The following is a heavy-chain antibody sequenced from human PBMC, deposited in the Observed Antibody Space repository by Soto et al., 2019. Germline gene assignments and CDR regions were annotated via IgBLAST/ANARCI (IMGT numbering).Heavy chain of an antibody. Sequence: SETLSLTCTVSGGSISSYYWSWIRQPPGKGLEWIGYIYYSGSTNYNPSLKSRVTISVDTSKNQFSLKLSSVTAADTAVYYCASGRVTRGPEPDYWGQGTLVTVSS. J-gene: IGHJ4*02. CDR2: IYYSGST. CDR1: GGSISSYY. D-gene: IGHD2-15*01. V-gene: IGHV4-59*01. CDR3: ASGRVTRGPEPDY.